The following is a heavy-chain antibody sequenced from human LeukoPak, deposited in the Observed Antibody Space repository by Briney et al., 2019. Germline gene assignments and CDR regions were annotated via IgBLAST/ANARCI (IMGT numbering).Heavy chain of an antibody. CDR3: AKYYYDSSGYYFSYYFDY. V-gene: IGHV3-23*01. CDR1: GFTFSSYA. J-gene: IGHJ4*02. CDR2: ISGSGGST. D-gene: IGHD3-22*01. Sequence: GGSLSLSCAASGFTFSSYAMSWVRQAPGKGLEWVSAISGSGGSTYYADSVKGRFTISRDNSKNTLYLQMNSLRAEDTAVYYCAKYYYDSSGYYFSYYFDYWGQGTLVTVSS.